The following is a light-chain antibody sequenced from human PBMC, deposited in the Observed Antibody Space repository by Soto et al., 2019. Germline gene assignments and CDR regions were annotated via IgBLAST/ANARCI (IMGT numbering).Light chain of an antibody. CDR3: SSYTTINTWV. J-gene: IGLJ3*02. Sequence: QSALTQPASVSGSPGQSITISCTGTSSDVGAYGYVSWYQQRPGKSPKIILYEVNNRPSGLSNRFSGSKSGNTASLTISGLQAEDEADYYCSSYTTINTWVFGGGTKLTVL. V-gene: IGLV2-14*01. CDR1: SSDVGAYGY. CDR2: EVN.